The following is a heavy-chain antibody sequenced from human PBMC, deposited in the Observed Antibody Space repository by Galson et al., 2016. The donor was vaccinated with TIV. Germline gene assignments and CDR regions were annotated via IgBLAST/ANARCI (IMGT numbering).Heavy chain of an antibody. CDR2: ISAYNGDI. CDR3: ATELYCSSISCYYYHGLDV. D-gene: IGHD2-2*01. J-gene: IGHJ6*02. CDR1: GYSFLSYG. V-gene: IGHV1-18*04. Sequence: SVKVSCKASGYSFLSYGMTWVRQAPGRGLEWLGWISAYNGDIKSARKFQGRVTMTTDTSTNTAYMELRSLGSDDTAVYYCATELYCSSISCYYYHGLDVWGHGTTVTVSS.